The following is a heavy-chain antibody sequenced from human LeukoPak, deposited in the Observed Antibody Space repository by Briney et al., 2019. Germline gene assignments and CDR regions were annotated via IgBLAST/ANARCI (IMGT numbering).Heavy chain of an antibody. V-gene: IGHV1-69*10. CDR3: ARPGDCSSTSCYFFHFDY. CDR2: IIPILGIA. Sequence: ASVKVSCKASGGTFSSYAISWVRQAPGQGLEWMGRIIPILGIANYAQKFQGRVTIIADKSTSTGYMELSSLRSEDTAVYYCARPGDCSSTSCYFFHFDYWGQGTLVTVSS. J-gene: IGHJ4*02. D-gene: IGHD2-2*01. CDR1: GGTFSSYA.